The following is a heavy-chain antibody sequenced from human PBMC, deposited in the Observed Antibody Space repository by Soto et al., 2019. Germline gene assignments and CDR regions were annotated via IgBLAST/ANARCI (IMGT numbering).Heavy chain of an antibody. Sequence: SETLSLTCTVSGGSVSSGNYYWSWIRQPPGKGLEWIGYFYYTGSTNYNPSLKNRVTISADKSISTAYLQWSSLKASDTAMYYCARLQAAAGDNDLTFDYWGQGTLVTVS. CDR1: GGSVSSGNYY. CDR3: ARLQAAAGDNDLTFDY. J-gene: IGHJ4*02. V-gene: IGHV4-61*01. D-gene: IGHD6-13*01. CDR2: FYYTGST.